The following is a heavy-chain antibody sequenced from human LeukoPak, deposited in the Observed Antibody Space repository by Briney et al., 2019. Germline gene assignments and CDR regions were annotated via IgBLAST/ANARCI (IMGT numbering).Heavy chain of an antibody. CDR2: ISSSGSTI. J-gene: IGHJ4*02. D-gene: IGHD3-22*01. Sequence: PGGSLRLSCAASGFTFSSYEMNWVRQAPGNGLEWVSYISSSGSTIYYADSVKGRFTISRDNTKNSLYLQMNSLRAEDTAVYYCAREGYYYDSSGSTGFDYFDYWGQGTLVTVSS. CDR1: GFTFSSYE. V-gene: IGHV3-48*03. CDR3: AREGYYYDSSGSTGFDYFDY.